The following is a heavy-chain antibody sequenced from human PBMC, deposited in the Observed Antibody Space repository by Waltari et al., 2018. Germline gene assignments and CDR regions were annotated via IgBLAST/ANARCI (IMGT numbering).Heavy chain of an antibody. J-gene: IGHJ6*02. CDR1: GGTFSSYA. V-gene: IGHV1-69*01. CDR2: SIPILGKA. D-gene: IGHD3-22*01. CDR3: ARDGVITYYYGMDV. Sequence: QVQLVQSGAEVKKPGSSVKVSCKASGGTFSSYAISWVRQAPGQGLEWMGGSIPILGKANYAQKVQGRVTITADESTSTAYMELSSLRSEETAVYYCARDGVITYYYGMDVWGQGTTVTVSS.